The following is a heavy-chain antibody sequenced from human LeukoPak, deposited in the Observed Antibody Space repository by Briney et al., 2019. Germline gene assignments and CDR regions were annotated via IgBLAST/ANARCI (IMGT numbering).Heavy chain of an antibody. CDR2: INHSGST. J-gene: IGHJ5*02. D-gene: IGHD2-8*01. CDR3: ARGLMYCTNGVCQGVWFDP. Sequence: PSETLSLTCAVYGGSFSGYYWSWIRQPPGKGLEWIGEINHSGSTNYNPSLKSRVTISVDTSKNQFSLKLSSVTAADTAVYYCARGLMYCTNGVCQGVWFDPWAREPWSPSPQ. V-gene: IGHV4-34*01. CDR1: GGSFSGYY.